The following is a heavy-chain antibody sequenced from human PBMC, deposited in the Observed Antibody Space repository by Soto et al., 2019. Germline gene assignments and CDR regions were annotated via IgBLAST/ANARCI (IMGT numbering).Heavy chain of an antibody. J-gene: IGHJ4*02. Sequence: EVQLVESGGGLVQPGRSLRLSCAASGFTFDDYAMHWVRQAPGKGLEWVSGISWNSDTIGYADSVKGRFTISRDNAKNSLYLQMDSLRPEDTALFSCVKDGAAMAFYYFDSWGQGTLVTVSS. CDR3: VKDGAAMAFYYFDS. V-gene: IGHV3-9*01. CDR2: ISWNSDTI. CDR1: GFTFDDYA. D-gene: IGHD6-13*01.